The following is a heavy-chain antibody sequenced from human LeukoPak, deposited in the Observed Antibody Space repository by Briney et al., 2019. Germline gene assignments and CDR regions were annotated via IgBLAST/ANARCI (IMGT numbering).Heavy chain of an antibody. D-gene: IGHD4-17*01. V-gene: IGHV3-48*03. CDR1: GFTFSSYE. Sequence: GGSLRPSCAASGFTFSSYEMNWVRQAPGKGLEGVSYISNSGSTIYYADSVKGQFTISRDNAKNSLYLQMNSLRAEDTAVYYCARGGFRDRTTWGYWGQGTLVTVSS. CDR2: ISNSGSTI. J-gene: IGHJ4*02. CDR3: ARGGFRDRTTWGY.